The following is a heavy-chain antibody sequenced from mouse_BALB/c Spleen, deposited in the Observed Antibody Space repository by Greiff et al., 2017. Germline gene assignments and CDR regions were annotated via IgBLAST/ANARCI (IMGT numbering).Heavy chain of an antibody. CDR2: IYPGGGYT. CDR3: AREGSYYRYDDAMDY. CDR1: GYTFTNYW. J-gene: IGHJ4*01. Sequence: QVQLQQSGAELVRPGTSVKISCKASGYTFTNYWLGWVKQRPGHGLEWIGDIYPGGGYTNYNEKFKGKATLTADTSSSTAYMQLSSLTSEDSAVSFCAREGSYYRYDDAMDYWGQGTSVTVSS. D-gene: IGHD2-14*01. V-gene: IGHV1-63*02.